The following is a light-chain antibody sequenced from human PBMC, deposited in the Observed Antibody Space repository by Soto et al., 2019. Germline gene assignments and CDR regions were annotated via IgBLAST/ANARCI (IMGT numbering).Light chain of an antibody. CDR2: EVS. CDR1: SSDVGTYNY. Sequence: QSALTQPRSASGSPGQSVTISCTGTSSDVGTYNYVSWYQQHPGKAPKVMIYEVSKRPSGVPDRFSGSKSGNTSSLTISGLQAEDEADYYCCSYAGSPRYVLGTGTKLTVL. CDR3: CSYAGSPRYV. V-gene: IGLV2-11*01. J-gene: IGLJ1*01.